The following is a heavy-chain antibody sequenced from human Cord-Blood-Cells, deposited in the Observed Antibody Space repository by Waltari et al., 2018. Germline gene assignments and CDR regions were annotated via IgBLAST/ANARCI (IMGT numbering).Heavy chain of an antibody. CDR2: NNPCVDST. V-gene: IGHV1-46*01. D-gene: IGHD1-26*01. J-gene: IGHJ4*02. Sequence: QVQLVQSGAEVKKPGASVKVSCKASGYTFTSYYMHWVRQAPGQGLEWMGRNNPCVDSTSYAQNFQGRVTMSRERCASTVYMELSSLSSEDSAVYYCAREVGRGGFDYWGQGTLVTVSS. CDR1: GYTFTSYY. CDR3: AREVGRGGFDY.